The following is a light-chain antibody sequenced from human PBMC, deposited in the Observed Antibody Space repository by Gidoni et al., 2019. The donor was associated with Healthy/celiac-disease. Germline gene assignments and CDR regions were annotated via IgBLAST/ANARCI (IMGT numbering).Light chain of an antibody. CDR3: MQALQTPPT. V-gene: IGKV2-28*01. Sequence: DIVRTQSPLSLPVTPGEPASISCRSSQSLLHSNGYNYLDWYLQKPGQSPQLLIYLGSNRASGVPDRFSGSGSGTDFTLKISRVEAEDVGVYYCMQALQTPPTFGQETKLEIK. CDR2: LGS. CDR1: QSLLHSNGYNY. J-gene: IGKJ2*01.